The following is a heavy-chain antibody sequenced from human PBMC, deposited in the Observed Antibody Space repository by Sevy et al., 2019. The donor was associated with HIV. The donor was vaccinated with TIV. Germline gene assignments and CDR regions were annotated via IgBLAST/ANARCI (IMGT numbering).Heavy chain of an antibody. CDR3: ARTRFYMDV. J-gene: IGHJ6*03. CDR2: IYYSGST. Sequence: SETVSLTCTVSGGSISSYYWSWIRQPPGKGLEWIGYIYYSGSTNYNPSLKSRVTISVDTSKNQFSLKLSSVTAADTAVYYCARTRFYMDVWGKGTTVTVSS. CDR1: GGSISSYY. D-gene: IGHD3-16*01. V-gene: IGHV4-59*01.